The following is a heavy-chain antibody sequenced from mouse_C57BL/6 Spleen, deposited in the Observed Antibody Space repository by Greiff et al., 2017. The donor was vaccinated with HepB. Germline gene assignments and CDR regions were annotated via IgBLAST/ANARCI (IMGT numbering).Heavy chain of an antibody. Sequence: QVQLQQSGTELVKPGASVKLSCKASGYTFTSYWMHWVKQRPGQGLEWIGNINPSNGGTNYNEKFKSKATLTVDKSSSTAYMQLSSLTSEDSAVYYCARTRYDYDGEAWFAYWGQGTLVTVSA. CDR2: INPSNGGT. CDR1: GYTFTSYW. V-gene: IGHV1-53*01. J-gene: IGHJ3*01. CDR3: ARTRYDYDGEAWFAY. D-gene: IGHD2-4*01.